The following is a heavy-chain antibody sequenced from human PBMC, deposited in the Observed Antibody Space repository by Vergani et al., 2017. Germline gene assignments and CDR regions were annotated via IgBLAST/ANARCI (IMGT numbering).Heavy chain of an antibody. V-gene: IGHV1-24*01. Sequence: QVQLVQSGAEVKKPGASVKVSCKVSGYTLTELSMHWVGQAPGKGLEWMGGFDPEDGETIYAQKFQGRVTMTEDTSTDTAYMELSSLRSEDTAVYYCATDPYSSSWYGIENWFDPWGQGTLVTVSS. D-gene: IGHD6-13*01. CDR3: ATDPYSSSWYGIENWFDP. CDR2: FDPEDGET. J-gene: IGHJ5*02. CDR1: GYTLTELS.